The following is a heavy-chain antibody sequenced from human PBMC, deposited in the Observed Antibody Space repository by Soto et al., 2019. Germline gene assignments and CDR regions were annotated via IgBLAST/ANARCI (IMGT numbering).Heavy chain of an antibody. CDR3: ARSNWYSEY. CDR1: GGSISNHY. Sequence: QVQLQESGPGLVKPSETLSLTCTVSGGSISNHYWSWIRQPPGKGLEWIGYIYYNGNTNYNPSLKSRVTMSVDTSKNQFSLKLSSVTAAGTAVYYCARSNWYSEYWGQGTLVTVSS. J-gene: IGHJ4*02. D-gene: IGHD7-27*01. V-gene: IGHV4-59*11. CDR2: IYYNGNT.